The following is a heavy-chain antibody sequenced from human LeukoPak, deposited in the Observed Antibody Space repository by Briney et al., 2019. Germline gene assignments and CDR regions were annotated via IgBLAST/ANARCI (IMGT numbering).Heavy chain of an antibody. J-gene: IGHJ4*02. CDR3: ASRPADTTWYGVFDY. D-gene: IGHD3-10*01. V-gene: IGHV4-59*11. Sequence: PSETLSLICSVSGGSINSHYWSWIRQPPGKRLEWIGYIFNTGNTNYNPSLASRVTMSVDTSRAQFFLRLSPVTAADTAIYYCASRPADTTWYGVFDYWSQGTLVTVSS. CDR1: GGSINSHY. CDR2: IFNTGNT.